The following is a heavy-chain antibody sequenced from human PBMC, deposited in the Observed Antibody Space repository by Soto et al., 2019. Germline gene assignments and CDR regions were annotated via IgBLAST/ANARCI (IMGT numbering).Heavy chain of an antibody. Sequence: LRLSCAASGFMFSRYEMNWVRQAPGKGLEWVSYISRSSSIIHYADSVKGRFTISRDNAENTLYLQMNSLRAEDTAVYYCAKGMYVSYYGMDVWGQGTTVTVSS. J-gene: IGHJ6*02. V-gene: IGHV3-48*03. CDR1: GFMFSRYE. D-gene: IGHD2-8*01. CDR3: AKGMYVSYYGMDV. CDR2: ISRSSSII.